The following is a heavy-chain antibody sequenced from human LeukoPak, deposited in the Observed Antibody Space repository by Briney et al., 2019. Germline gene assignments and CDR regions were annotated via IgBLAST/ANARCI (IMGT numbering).Heavy chain of an antibody. CDR3: ARAAPYYSYMDV. CDR1: GYTFTGYY. CDR2: INPNSGGT. J-gene: IGHJ6*03. Sequence: ASVKVSCKASGYTFTGYYMHWVRQAPGQGLEWMGWINPNSGGTNYAQKFQGRVTMTRDTSISTAYMELSRLRSDDTAVYYCARAAPYYSYMDVWGKGTTVTVSS. V-gene: IGHV1-2*02.